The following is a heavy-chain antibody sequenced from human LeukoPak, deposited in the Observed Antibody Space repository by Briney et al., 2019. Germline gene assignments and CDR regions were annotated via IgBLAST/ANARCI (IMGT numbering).Heavy chain of an antibody. CDR1: GFTFSSYG. CDR3: ARFRCGGGSCYADY. V-gene: IGHV3-30*03. J-gene: IGHJ4*02. D-gene: IGHD2-15*01. CDR2: ISYDGRNK. Sequence: GGSLRLSCAASGFTFSSYGMHWVRQAPGKGLEWVAVISYDGRNKYYADSVKGRFTISRDNSRNTLNLQINSLRVEDTAVYYCARFRCGGGSCYADYWGQGTLVTVSS.